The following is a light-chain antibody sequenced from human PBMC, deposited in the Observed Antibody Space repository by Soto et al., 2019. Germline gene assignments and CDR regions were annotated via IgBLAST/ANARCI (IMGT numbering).Light chain of an antibody. CDR3: AAWDDSLSGHV. V-gene: IGLV2-11*01. Sequence: QSALTQPRSVSGSPGQSVTISCTGTSSDVGGYKYVSWYQQHPGKVPNLIIYDVSERPSGVPDRFSGSKSGNTASLSISGLQAEDEADYYCAAWDDSLSGHVFGGGTKLTVL. CDR2: DVS. CDR1: SSDVGGYKY. J-gene: IGLJ3*02.